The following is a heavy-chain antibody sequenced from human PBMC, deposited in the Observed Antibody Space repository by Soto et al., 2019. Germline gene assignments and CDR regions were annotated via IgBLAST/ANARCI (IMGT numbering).Heavy chain of an antibody. CDR1: GFTFSDYY. V-gene: IGHV3-11*01. D-gene: IGHD2-2*01. Sequence: GGSLRLSCAASGFTFSDYYMSWIRQAPGKGLEWVSYISSSGSTIYYADSVKGRFTISRDNAKNSLYLQMNSLRAEDTAVYYCARGGQVVPAAPHYMDVWGKGTTVTVSS. CDR3: ARGGQVVPAAPHYMDV. CDR2: ISSSGSTI. J-gene: IGHJ6*03.